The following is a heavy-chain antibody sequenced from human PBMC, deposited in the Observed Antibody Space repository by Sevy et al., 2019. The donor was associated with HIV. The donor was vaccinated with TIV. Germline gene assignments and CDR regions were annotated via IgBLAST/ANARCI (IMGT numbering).Heavy chain of an antibody. CDR3: ARSRSNYADYYFDY. CDR1: EFAFSNYY. Sequence: GGSLRLSCAASEFAFSNYYMTWISQAPGKGLEWISYISGRSSYTNYADSVRGRFTISRDNTKNLLYLQMNSLRVEDTAVYYCARSRSNYADYYFDYWGHGTLVTVSS. CDR2: ISGRSSYT. V-gene: IGHV3-11*06. D-gene: IGHD4-17*01. J-gene: IGHJ4*01.